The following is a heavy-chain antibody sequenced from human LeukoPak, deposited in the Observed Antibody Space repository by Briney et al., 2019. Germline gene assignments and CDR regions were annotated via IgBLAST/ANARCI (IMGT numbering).Heavy chain of an antibody. J-gene: IGHJ3*02. V-gene: IGHV3-9*03. CDR1: GCTFDDYA. CDR2: ISWNSGSI. D-gene: IGHD2-15*01. Sequence: PGGSLRLSCAASGCTFDDYAMHWVRQAPGKGLEWVSGISWNSGSIGYADSVKGRFTISRDNAKNSLYLQMNSLRAEDMALYYCAKALGYCSGGSCTDAFDIWGQGTMVTVSS. CDR3: AKALGYCSGGSCTDAFDI.